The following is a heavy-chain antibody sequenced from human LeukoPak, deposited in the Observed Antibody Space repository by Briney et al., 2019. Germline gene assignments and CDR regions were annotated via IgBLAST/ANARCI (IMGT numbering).Heavy chain of an antibody. V-gene: IGHV3-23*01. Sequence: GGSLRLSCGASGFTFSSHGMNWVRQAPGKGLEWVSGISPSGGITYYTDSVKGRFTISRDNSKNTVSLQMNSLRAEDTASYHCARKGLGGELGGFDYWGQGTLVTVSS. J-gene: IGHJ4*02. CDR3: ARKGLGGELGGFDY. CDR2: ISPSGGIT. CDR1: GFTFSSHG. D-gene: IGHD1-26*01.